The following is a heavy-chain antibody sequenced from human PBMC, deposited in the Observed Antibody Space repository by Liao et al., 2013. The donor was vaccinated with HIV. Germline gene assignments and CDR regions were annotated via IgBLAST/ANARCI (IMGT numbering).Heavy chain of an antibody. V-gene: IGHV4-39*07. D-gene: IGHD7-27*01. CDR1: GDSINSIDYY. Sequence: QLQLQESGPGLVKPSETLSLTCTVSGDSINSIDYYWGWLRQPPGKGLEWIGSIYYSGSTYYNPSLKSRVTISGETSKNQFSLQLSSVTAADTAVYYCARDQRRNWGPALWYFDVWGRGTLVTVSS. CDR2: IYYSGST. J-gene: IGHJ2*01. CDR3: ARDQRRNWGPALWYFDV.